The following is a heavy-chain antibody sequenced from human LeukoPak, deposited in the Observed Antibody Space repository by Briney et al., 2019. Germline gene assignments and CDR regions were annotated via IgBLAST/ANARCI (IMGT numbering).Heavy chain of an antibody. D-gene: IGHD3-10*01. Sequence: PGRSLRPSCAASGFTFSSYAMHWVRQAPGKGLEWVAVISYDGSNKYYADSVKGRFTISRDNSKNTLYLQMNSLRAEDTAVYYCARDSHGSGISYFDYWGQGTLVTVSS. CDR3: ARDSHGSGISYFDY. V-gene: IGHV3-30*04. CDR2: ISYDGSNK. CDR1: GFTFSSYA. J-gene: IGHJ4*02.